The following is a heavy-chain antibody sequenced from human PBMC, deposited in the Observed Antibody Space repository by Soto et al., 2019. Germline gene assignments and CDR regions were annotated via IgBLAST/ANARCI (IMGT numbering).Heavy chain of an antibody. D-gene: IGHD3-22*01. CDR1: GFMFSSYS. Sequence: EVQLVESGGGLVKPGGSLRLSCAASGFMFSSYSMNWVRQAPGKGLEWVSFISSSSSSIKYADSVKGRFTISRDNAKNSLYLQMNSLRAEDTAVHYCVRDLSYDSSGWGQGTLVIVSS. CDR3: VRDLSYDSSG. V-gene: IGHV3-21*01. CDR2: ISSSSSSI. J-gene: IGHJ4*02.